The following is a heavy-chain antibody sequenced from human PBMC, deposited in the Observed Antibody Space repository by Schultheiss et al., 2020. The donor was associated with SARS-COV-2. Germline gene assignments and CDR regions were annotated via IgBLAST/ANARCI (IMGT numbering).Heavy chain of an antibody. D-gene: IGHD2-15*01. CDR2: ISAYNGNT. J-gene: IGHJ4*02. V-gene: IGHV1-18*01. CDR3: ARTYCVSGNCYESFDY. Sequence: ASVKVSCKASGYTFTSYGISWVRQAPGQGLEWMGGISAYNGNTNYTQKLQGRVTMTTDTSTSTAYMELRSLRSDDTAVYYCARTYCVSGNCYESFDYWGQGTLVTVSS. CDR1: GYTFTSYG.